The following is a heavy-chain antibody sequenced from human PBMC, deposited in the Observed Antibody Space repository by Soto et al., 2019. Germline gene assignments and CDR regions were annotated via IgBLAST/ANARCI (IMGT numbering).Heavy chain of an antibody. CDR2: TYYRSKWYN. J-gene: IGHJ5*02. V-gene: IGHV6-1*01. Sequence: PSHTLSLTCAISGDSVSSNSAAWNFIIKSPSRGLEWLGRTYYRSKWYNDYAVSVKSRITINPDTSKNQFSLQLNSVTPEDTAVYYCARGLSSGRNNWFDTWGQGTLVTVSS. D-gene: IGHD6-19*01. CDR3: ARGLSSGRNNWFDT. CDR1: GDSVSSNSAA.